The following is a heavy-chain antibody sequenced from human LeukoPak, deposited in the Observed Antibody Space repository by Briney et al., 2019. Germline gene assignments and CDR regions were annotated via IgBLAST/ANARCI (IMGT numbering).Heavy chain of an antibody. J-gene: IGHJ6*02. Sequence: PGGSLRLSCAASGFTFSSYGMNWVRQAPGKGLEWVSYISSSSSTIYYADSVKGRFTISRDNAKNSLYLQMNSLRAEDTAVYYCAKDRKEREYYDILTGYWGYYYGMDVWGQGTTVAVSS. CDR2: ISSSSSTI. V-gene: IGHV3-48*04. CDR3: AKDRKEREYYDILTGYWGYYYGMDV. D-gene: IGHD3-9*01. CDR1: GFTFSSYG.